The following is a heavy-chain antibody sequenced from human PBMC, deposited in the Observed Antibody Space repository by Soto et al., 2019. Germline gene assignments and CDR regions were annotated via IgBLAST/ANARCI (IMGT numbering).Heavy chain of an antibody. D-gene: IGHD6-6*01. CDR2: ISWNSNSI. V-gene: IGHV3-9*01. CDR3: ANRQSIASRPFDY. CDR1: GFMFDDYA. J-gene: IGHJ4*02. Sequence: EVQLVESGGGLVQPGRSLRLSCEASGFMFDDYAMYWVRQAPGKGLEWVSGISWNSNSIVYADSVMGRFTISRDNAKNSLYLQMNSLKPEDTALYYCANRQSIASRPFDYWGQGTLVTVSS.